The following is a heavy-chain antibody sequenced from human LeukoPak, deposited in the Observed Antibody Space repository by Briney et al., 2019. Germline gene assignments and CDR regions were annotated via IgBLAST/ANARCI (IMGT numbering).Heavy chain of an antibody. V-gene: IGHV4-59*08. Sequence: PSETLSFTCTVSGGSISSYYWSWIRQPPGKGLEWIGYIYYSGSTNYNPSLKSRVTISVDTSKNQFSLKLSSVTAADTAVYYCARTRMFGDDAFDIWGQGTMVTVSS. CDR2: IYYSGST. CDR3: ARTRMFGDDAFDI. J-gene: IGHJ3*02. D-gene: IGHD3-10*02. CDR1: GGSISSYY.